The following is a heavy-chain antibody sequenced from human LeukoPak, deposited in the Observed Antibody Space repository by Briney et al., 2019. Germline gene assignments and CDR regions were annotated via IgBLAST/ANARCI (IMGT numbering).Heavy chain of an antibody. Sequence: ASVKVSCKASGGTFSSYTISWVRQAPGQGLEWMGRIIPILGIAKYAQKFQGRVTITADKSTRTAYMELSSLRSEDTAVYYCARDVEVAGLRGFDYWGQGTLVTVSS. V-gene: IGHV1-69*04. D-gene: IGHD6-19*01. CDR1: GGTFSSYT. J-gene: IGHJ4*02. CDR3: ARDVEVAGLRGFDY. CDR2: IIPILGIA.